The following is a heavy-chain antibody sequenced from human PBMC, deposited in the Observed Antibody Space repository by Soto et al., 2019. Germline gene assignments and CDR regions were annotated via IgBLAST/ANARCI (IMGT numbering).Heavy chain of an antibody. CDR2: IYYSGST. CDR1: GGSVSSGSYY. D-gene: IGHD1-26*01. V-gene: IGHV4-61*01. Sequence: PSETLSLTCTVSGGSVSSGSYYWSWIRQPPGKGLEWIGYIYYSGSTNYNPSLKSRVTISVDTSKNQFSLKLSSVTAADTAVYYCARVSRGELRRGEYYFDYWGQGTLVTVSS. J-gene: IGHJ4*02. CDR3: ARVSRGELRRGEYYFDY.